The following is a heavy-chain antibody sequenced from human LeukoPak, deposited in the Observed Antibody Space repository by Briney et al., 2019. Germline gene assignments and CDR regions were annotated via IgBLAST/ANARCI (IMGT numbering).Heavy chain of an antibody. CDR2: ISGGGGST. J-gene: IGHJ4*02. CDR3: AKGAYGSGSFESYFDY. Sequence: GGSLRLSCAASGFSFSTYAINWVRQAPGKGLEWVSSISGGGGSTYYADSVKGRFTISRDNSKNTVFLQMNSLRADDTAIYYCAKGAYGSGSFESYFDYWGQGTLVTVSS. CDR1: GFSFSTYA. V-gene: IGHV3-23*01. D-gene: IGHD3-10*01.